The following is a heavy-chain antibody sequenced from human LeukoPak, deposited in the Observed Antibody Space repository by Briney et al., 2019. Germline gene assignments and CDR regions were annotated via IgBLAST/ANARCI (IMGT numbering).Heavy chain of an antibody. V-gene: IGHV3-20*04. D-gene: IGHD3-22*01. CDR3: ARDSYYYDSSADYGDDAFDI. J-gene: IGHJ3*02. Sequence: GGTLRLSCAASGFTFSSYWMSWGRQAPGKGLEWVSGINWNGGSTGYADSVKGRFTISRANAKNSLYLQMNSLRAEDTGLYYSARDSYYYDSSADYGDDAFDIWGQGTMVTVSS. CDR1: GFTFSSYW. CDR2: INWNGGST.